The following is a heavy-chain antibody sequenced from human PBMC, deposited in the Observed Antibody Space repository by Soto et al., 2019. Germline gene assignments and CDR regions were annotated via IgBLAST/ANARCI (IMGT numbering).Heavy chain of an antibody. CDR2: ISYDGSNK. CDR3: AREVAPDYYGSGSPNYYFYYGMDV. Sequence: GGSLRLSCAASGFTFSSYAMHWVRQAPCKGLEWVAVISYDGSNKYYADSVKGRFTISRDNSKNTLYLQMNSLRAEDTAVYYCAREVAPDYYGSGSPNYYFYYGMDVWGQGTTVTVAS. D-gene: IGHD3-10*01. J-gene: IGHJ6*01. CDR1: GFTFSSYA. V-gene: IGHV3-30-3*01.